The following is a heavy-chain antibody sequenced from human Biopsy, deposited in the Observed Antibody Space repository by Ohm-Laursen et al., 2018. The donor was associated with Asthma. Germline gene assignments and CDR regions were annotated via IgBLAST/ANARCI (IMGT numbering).Heavy chain of an antibody. D-gene: IGHD3-9*01. CDR2: ISAYNGNT. Sequence: EASVKVSCKASGYTFTSYGISWVRQAPGQGLEWMGWISAYNGNTNYAQKLRGRVTMTTDTSTSTAYMELRSLRSDDTAVYYCAREAYDILTGYYGGGGMDVWGQGTTVTVSS. V-gene: IGHV1-18*01. CDR3: AREAYDILTGYYGGGGMDV. CDR1: GYTFTSYG. J-gene: IGHJ6*02.